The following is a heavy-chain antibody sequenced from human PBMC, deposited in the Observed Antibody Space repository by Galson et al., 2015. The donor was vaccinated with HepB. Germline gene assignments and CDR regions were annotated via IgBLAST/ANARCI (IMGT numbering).Heavy chain of an antibody. CDR1: GFTFSSYS. CDR2: ISRSSSTI. CDR3: ARVHYGGNWGRNERYYYMDV. Sequence: SLRLSCAASGFTFSSYSMNWVRQAPGKGLEWVSYISRSSSTIYYADSVKGRFTISRDNAKNSLYLQMNSLRDEDTAVYYCARVHYGGNWGRNERYYYMDVWGKGTTVTVSS. J-gene: IGHJ6*03. D-gene: IGHD4-23*01. V-gene: IGHV3-48*02.